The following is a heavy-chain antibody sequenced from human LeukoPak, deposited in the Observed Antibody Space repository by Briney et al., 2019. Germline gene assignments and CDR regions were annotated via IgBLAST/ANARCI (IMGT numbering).Heavy chain of an antibody. D-gene: IGHD2-21*02. CDR1: EFTFSIYS. CDR3: ARRTYCGGDCYSVGAFDI. Sequence: PGGSLRLSCAASEFTFSIYSMNWVRQAPGKGLEWVSSISSSSSYIYYADSVKGRFTISRDNAKNSLYLLMNSLRAEDTAVYYCARRTYCGGDCYSVGAFDIWGQGTMVTVSS. V-gene: IGHV3-21*01. J-gene: IGHJ3*02. CDR2: ISSSSSYI.